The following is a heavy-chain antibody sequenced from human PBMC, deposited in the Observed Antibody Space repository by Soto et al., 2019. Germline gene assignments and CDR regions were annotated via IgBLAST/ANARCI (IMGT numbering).Heavy chain of an antibody. D-gene: IGHD3-22*01. CDR1: GFTFRNYG. J-gene: IGHJ4*02. CDR3: ARDYDSSGYPRYYFDY. CDR2: IGIGSSTT. V-gene: IGHV3-48*01. Sequence: PGGSLRLSCAASGFTFRNYGMNWVRQAPGKGLEWVSYIGIGSSTTYYADSVKGRFTISRDNAKNSLYLQMNSLRAEDTAVYYCARDYDSSGYPRYYFDYWGQGTLVTVSS.